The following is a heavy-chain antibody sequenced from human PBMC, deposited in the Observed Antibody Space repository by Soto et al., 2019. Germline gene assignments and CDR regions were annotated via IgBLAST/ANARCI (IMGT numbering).Heavy chain of an antibody. J-gene: IGHJ6*03. CDR1: GFTFSSYG. CDR2: IWYDGSNK. Sequence: GGSLRLSCAASGFTFSSYGMHWVRQAPGKGLEWVAVIWYDGSNKYYADSVKGRFTISRDNSKNTLYLQMNSLRAEDTAVYYCARDALAAAGPVKPIYYYYYMDVWGKGTTVTVSS. D-gene: IGHD6-13*01. V-gene: IGHV3-33*01. CDR3: ARDALAAAGPVKPIYYYYYMDV.